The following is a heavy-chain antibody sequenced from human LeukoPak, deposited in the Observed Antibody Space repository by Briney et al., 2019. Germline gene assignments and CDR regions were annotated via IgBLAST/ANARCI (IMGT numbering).Heavy chain of an antibody. V-gene: IGHV4-39*02. D-gene: IGHD6-13*01. Sequence: SETLSLTCNVSGASISTNNYWGWIRQSPGEGLGWIGSIYYSGNTYYNPSLWSRVAISVDTSKNQFSLKLTSVTAADTAVYYCARDSPSEAAAGLGWGQGTLVTVSS. CDR2: IYYSGNT. CDR3: ARDSPSEAAAGLG. CDR1: GASISTNNY. J-gene: IGHJ4*02.